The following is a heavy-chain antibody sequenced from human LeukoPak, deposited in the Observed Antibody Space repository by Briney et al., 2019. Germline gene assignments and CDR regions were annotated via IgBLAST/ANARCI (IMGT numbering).Heavy chain of an antibody. CDR3: ASGYSYGNDAFDI. D-gene: IGHD5-18*01. CDR2: ISYDGSNK. V-gene: IGHV3-30*14. J-gene: IGHJ3*02. CDR1: GFTFSSYA. Sequence: PGGSLRLSCAASGFTFSSYAMHWVRQAPGKGLEWVAVISYDGSNKYYADSVKGRFTISRDSSKNTLYLQMNSLRAEDTAVYYCASGYSYGNDAFDIWGQGTMVTVSS.